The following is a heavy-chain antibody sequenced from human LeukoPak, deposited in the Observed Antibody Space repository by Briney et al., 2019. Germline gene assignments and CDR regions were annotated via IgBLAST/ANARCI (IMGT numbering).Heavy chain of an antibody. D-gene: IGHD3-22*01. V-gene: IGHV3-7*01. CDR1: GFTFSSYW. J-gene: IGHJ4*02. CDR2: IKQDGSEK. Sequence: PGGSLRLSCAASGFTFSSYWMSWVRQAPGKGLEWVANIKQDGSEKYYVDSVKGRFTISRDNAKNSLYLQMNSLRAEDTAVYYCARDQSYDSSGYSFDYWGQGTLVTVSS. CDR3: ARDQSYDSSGYSFDY.